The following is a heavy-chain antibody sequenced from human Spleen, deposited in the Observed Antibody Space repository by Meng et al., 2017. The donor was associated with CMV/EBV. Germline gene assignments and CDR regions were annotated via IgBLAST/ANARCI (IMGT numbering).Heavy chain of an antibody. Sequence: SGYTFSTYWIGWVRKMPGKGLEWMGIIYPGDADTKYSPSFQGHVTISADKSINTAYLQWNSLKASDTAMYYCARTDTPFTTWGPYFDYWGQGALVTVSS. CDR3: ARTDTPFTTWGPYFDY. CDR1: GYTFSTYW. V-gene: IGHV5-51*01. D-gene: IGHD5-18*01. J-gene: IGHJ4*02. CDR2: IYPGDADT.